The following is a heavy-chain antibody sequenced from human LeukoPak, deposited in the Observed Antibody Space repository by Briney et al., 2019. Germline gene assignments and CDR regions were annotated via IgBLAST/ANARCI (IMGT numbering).Heavy chain of an antibody. D-gene: IGHD1-14*01. CDR1: GGSSSGYY. CDR2: INHSGST. Sequence: SETLSLTCAVYGGSSSGYYWSWIRQPPGKGLEWIGEINHSGSTNYNPSLKSRVTISVDTSKNQFSLKLSSVTAADTAVYYCARGHTGYWGQGTLVTVSS. CDR3: ARGHTGY. V-gene: IGHV4-34*01. J-gene: IGHJ4*02.